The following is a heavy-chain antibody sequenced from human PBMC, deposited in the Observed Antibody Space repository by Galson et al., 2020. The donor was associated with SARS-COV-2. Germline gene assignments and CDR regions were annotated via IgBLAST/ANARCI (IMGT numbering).Heavy chain of an antibody. J-gene: IGHJ6*03. V-gene: IGHV1-18*01. CDR1: GYTFTSYG. CDR2: ISAYNGNT. D-gene: IGHD3-3*01. CDR3: ARWFGVVIIPQYEYYMDV. Sequence: ASVKVSCKASGYTFTSYGISWVRQAPGQGLEWMGWISAYNGNTNYAQKLQGRVTMTTDTSTSTAYMELRSLRSDDTAVYYCARWFGVVIIPQYEYYMDVGGKGTTGNVAS.